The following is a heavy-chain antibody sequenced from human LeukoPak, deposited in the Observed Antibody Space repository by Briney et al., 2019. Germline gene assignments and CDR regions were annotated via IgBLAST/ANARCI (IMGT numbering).Heavy chain of an antibody. V-gene: IGHV3-30*02. CDR2: IRYDGSNK. D-gene: IGHD3-3*01. CDR3: AKDYSTATYYDFWSGTHFDY. J-gene: IGHJ4*02. Sequence: GGSLRLSCAASGFTFSSYGMHWVRQAPGKGLEWVAFIRYDGSNKYYADSVKGRFTISRDNSKNTLYLQMNSLRAEDTAVYYCAKDYSTATYYDFWSGTHFDYWGQGTLVTVSS. CDR1: GFTFSSYG.